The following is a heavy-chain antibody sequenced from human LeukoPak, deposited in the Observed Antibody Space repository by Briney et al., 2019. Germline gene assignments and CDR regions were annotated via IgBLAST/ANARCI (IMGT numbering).Heavy chain of an antibody. J-gene: IGHJ2*01. CDR2: ICHAGTT. D-gene: IGHD6-13*01. CDR1: VGSTTSHS. CDR3: ARGMPAPGTGWYFDF. Sequence: PSETLSLTCAVSVGSTTSHSWNWIRQPPRKGLEWLGYICHAGTTNDVPSLKSRLIISVDTSKSGLSLQLIPVDAADTALYYCARGMPAPGTGWYFDFWGRGTLVTVSS. V-gene: IGHV4-59*11.